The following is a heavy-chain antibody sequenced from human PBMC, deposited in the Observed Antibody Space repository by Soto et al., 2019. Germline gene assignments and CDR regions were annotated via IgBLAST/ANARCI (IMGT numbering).Heavy chain of an antibody. CDR3: TTALGVATIWSDAFDI. CDR1: GFTFSNAW. Sequence: EVQLVESGGGLVKPGGSLRLSCAASGFTFSNAWMSWVRQAPGKGLEWVGRIKSKTDGGTTDYAAPMKGRFTISRDDSKNTLYLQMNSLKTEDTAVYYCTTALGVATIWSDAFDIWGQGTMVTVSS. V-gene: IGHV3-15*01. D-gene: IGHD5-12*01. CDR2: IKSKTDGGTT. J-gene: IGHJ3*02.